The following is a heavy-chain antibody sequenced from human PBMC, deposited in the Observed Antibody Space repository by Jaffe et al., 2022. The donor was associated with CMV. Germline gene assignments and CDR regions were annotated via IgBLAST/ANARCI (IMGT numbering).Heavy chain of an antibody. Sequence: QVQLQESGPGLVKPSETLSLTCTVSGGSISSYYWSWIRQPAGKGLEWIGRIYTSGSTNYNPSLKSRVTMSVDTSKNQFSLKLSSVTAADTAVYYCARDQGVREALTLTAYFDLWGRGTLVTVSS. D-gene: IGHD3-10*01. J-gene: IGHJ2*01. CDR3: ARDQGVREALTLTAYFDL. CDR2: IYTSGST. V-gene: IGHV4-4*07. CDR1: GGSISSYY.